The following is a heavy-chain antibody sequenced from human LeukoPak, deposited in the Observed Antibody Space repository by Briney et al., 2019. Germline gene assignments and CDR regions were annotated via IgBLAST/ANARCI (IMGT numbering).Heavy chain of an antibody. V-gene: IGHV3-7*01. CDR1: GFTFSRYW. Sequence: GGSLRLSCAASGFTFSRYWMTWVRQAPGKGLEWVANIKEDGGEEYYVDSVKGRFTISRDNAKNSLYLQMNSLRVEDTAVYYCARDHPMAVAGLIDYWGQGALATVST. J-gene: IGHJ4*02. CDR2: IKEDGGEE. D-gene: IGHD6-19*01. CDR3: ARDHPMAVAGLIDY.